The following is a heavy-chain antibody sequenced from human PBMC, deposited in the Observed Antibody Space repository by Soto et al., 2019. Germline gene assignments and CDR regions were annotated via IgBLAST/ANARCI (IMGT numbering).Heavy chain of an antibody. CDR3: AKVRRYTYDVYYYYGMDV. J-gene: IGHJ6*02. V-gene: IGHV3-23*01. Sequence: PGGSLRLSCAASGFTFSSYAMSWVRQAPGKGLEWVSAISGSGGSTYYADSVKGRFTISRDNSKNTLYLQMNSLRAEDTAVYYSAKVRRYTYDVYYYYGMDVWGQGTTVTVSS. D-gene: IGHD5-18*01. CDR1: GFTFSSYA. CDR2: ISGSGGST.